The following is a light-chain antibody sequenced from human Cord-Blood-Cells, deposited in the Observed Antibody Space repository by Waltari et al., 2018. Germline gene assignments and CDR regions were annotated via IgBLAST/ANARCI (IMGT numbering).Light chain of an antibody. Sequence: EIVLTQSPATLSLSPGERATLSCRASQSVSSYLAWYQQQPGQAPRLLIYDASNRATGIPARFSGSASGTDFTLSISSLEPEDFSVYYCQQRSNWPLTFGGGTKVESK. CDR3: QQRSNWPLT. CDR1: QSVSSY. CDR2: DAS. J-gene: IGKJ4*01. V-gene: IGKV3-11*01.